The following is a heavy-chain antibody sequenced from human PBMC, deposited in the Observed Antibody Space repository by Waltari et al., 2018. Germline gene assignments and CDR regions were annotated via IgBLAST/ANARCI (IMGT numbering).Heavy chain of an antibody. Sequence: EVQLVESGGGLVQPGGSLRLSCAVAGFSVSNHYMSWVRQATGKGLEWVSISYSGGSTCYEDSVKGRVTSSRHSAKNTLYLQMNSLTVEDTAVYYCARQMTTASTWQTDWGQGTLITVSS. CDR2: SYSGGST. CDR3: ARQMTTASTWQTD. J-gene: IGHJ4*02. D-gene: IGHD4-17*01. CDR1: GFSVSNHY. V-gene: IGHV3-53*04.